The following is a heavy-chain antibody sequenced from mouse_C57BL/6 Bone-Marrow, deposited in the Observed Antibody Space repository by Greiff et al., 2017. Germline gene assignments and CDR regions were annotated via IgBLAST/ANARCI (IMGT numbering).Heavy chain of an antibody. CDR2: IWTGGGT. D-gene: IGHD2-2*01. J-gene: IGHJ2*01. CDR1: GFSLTSYA. CDR3: ARKSDYGYDEDYFDY. Sequence: VQLQQSGPGLVAPSQSLSITCTVSGFSLTSYAISWVRQPPGKGLEWLGVIWTGGGTNYNSALKSRLGISQDNSKSQVFLKMNSLHTDDTARYYCARKSDYGYDEDYFDYWGQGTTLTVSS. V-gene: IGHV2-9-1*01.